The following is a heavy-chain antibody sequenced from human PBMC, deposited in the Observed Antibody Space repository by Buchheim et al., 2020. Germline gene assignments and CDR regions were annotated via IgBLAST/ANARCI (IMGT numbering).Heavy chain of an antibody. D-gene: IGHD3-3*01. J-gene: IGHJ6*03. V-gene: IGHV3-30*18. Sequence: QVQLVESGGGVVQPGRSLRLSCAASGFTFSSYGMHWVRQAPGKGLEWVAVISYDGSNKYYADSVKGRFTISRDNSKNTLYLQMNSLRAEDTAVYYCAKALTIFGVVMLYLSLDVWGKGTT. CDR1: GFTFSSYG. CDR2: ISYDGSNK. CDR3: AKALTIFGVVMLYLSLDV.